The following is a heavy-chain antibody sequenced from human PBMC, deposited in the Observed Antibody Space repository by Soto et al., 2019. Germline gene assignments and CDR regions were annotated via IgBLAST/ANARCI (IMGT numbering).Heavy chain of an antibody. CDR3: ARQQYSYGFNDY. CDR1: SGSISTSRYY. Sequence: SETLSLTCTVSSGSISTSRYYWGWIRQPPGKGLEWIGIIYYSGSTYYNPSLKSRVTISVDTSKNQFYLKLRSVTAADTAVYYCARQQYSYGFNDYWGQGTLVT. D-gene: IGHD5-18*01. CDR2: IYYSGST. V-gene: IGHV4-39*01. J-gene: IGHJ4*02.